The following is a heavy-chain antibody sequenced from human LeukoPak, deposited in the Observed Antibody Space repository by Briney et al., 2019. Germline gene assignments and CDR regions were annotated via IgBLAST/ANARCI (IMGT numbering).Heavy chain of an antibody. J-gene: IGHJ4*02. CDR3: ARVGIDYLASYHFDQ. V-gene: IGHV3-7*01. D-gene: IGHD2/OR15-2a*01. Sequence: GGSLRLSCTASGFTFNYSWMSWVRQVPGKGLQWVANIKQHGSEKSYLDSVKGRFTISRDNTKNSLFLQMNSLRAEDTAVYYCARVGIDYLASYHFDQWGQGTLVTVSS. CDR2: IKQHGSEK. CDR1: GFTFNYSW.